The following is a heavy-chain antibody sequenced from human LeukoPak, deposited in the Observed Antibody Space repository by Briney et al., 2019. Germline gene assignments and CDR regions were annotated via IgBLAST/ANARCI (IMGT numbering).Heavy chain of an antibody. CDR1: GGSISSSSYY. CDR2: IYHSGST. CDR3: ARVTNTLRYFDWFLDY. Sequence: SETLSLTCTVSGGSISSSSYYWGWVRQPPGKGLEWIGSIYHSGSTYYNPSLKSRVTISVDTSKNQFSLKLSSATAADTAVYYCARVTNTLRYFDWFLDYWGQGTLVTVSS. D-gene: IGHD3-9*01. V-gene: IGHV4-39*07. J-gene: IGHJ4*02.